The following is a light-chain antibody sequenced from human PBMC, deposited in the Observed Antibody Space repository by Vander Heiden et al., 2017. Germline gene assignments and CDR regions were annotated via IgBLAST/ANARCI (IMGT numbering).Light chain of an antibody. J-gene: IGKJ2*01. CDR3: QQSYSTLLYT. Sequence: DMQLSPCPSSLSASVGDRVTITCRASQSISSYLNWYQQKPGKAPKLLIYAASSLQSGVPSRFSGSGSGTDFTLTISSLQPEDFATYYCQQSYSTLLYTFGQGTKLEI. CDR1: QSISSY. CDR2: AAS. V-gene: IGKV1-39*01.